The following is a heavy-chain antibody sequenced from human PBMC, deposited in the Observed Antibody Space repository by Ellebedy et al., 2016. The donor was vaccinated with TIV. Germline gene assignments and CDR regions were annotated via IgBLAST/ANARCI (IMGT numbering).Heavy chain of an antibody. D-gene: IGHD6-13*01. J-gene: IGHJ4*02. V-gene: IGHV3-30-3*01. CDR1: GFTFSSYT. CDR3: AREMAGSSWFSFDY. CDR2: ISANGNDR. Sequence: GESLKISCVASGFTFSSYTMHWVRQAPGKGLEWVAVISANGNDRNYADSVKGRFIISRDDSKNTVYLQMDSLRVEDTTIYYCAREMAGSSWFSFDYWGQGTQVTVSS.